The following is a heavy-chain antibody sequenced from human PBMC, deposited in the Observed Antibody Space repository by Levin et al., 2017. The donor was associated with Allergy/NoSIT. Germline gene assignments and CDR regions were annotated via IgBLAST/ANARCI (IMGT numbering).Heavy chain of an antibody. J-gene: IGHJ3*01. V-gene: IGHV3-30-3*01. Sequence: GGSLRLSCAASGFTFSSYAMHWVRQAPGKGLEWVAVISYDGSNKYYADSVKGRFTISRDNSKNTLYLQMNSLRAEDTAVYYCARVRVLRVNAGGANVWGQGTMVTVSS. CDR1: GFTFSSYA. D-gene: IGHD4/OR15-4a*01. CDR2: ISYDGSNK. CDR3: ARVRVLRVNAGGANV.